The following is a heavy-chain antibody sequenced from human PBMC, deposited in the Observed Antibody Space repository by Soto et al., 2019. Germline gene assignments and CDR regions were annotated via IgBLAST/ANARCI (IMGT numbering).Heavy chain of an antibody. Sequence: GASVKVSCKASGGTFSSYTISWVRQAPGQGLEWMGRIIPILGIANYAQKFQGRVTITADKSTSTAYMELSSLRSEDTAVYYCAIEHSSSWYSQRQAIDYWGQGTLVTVSS. V-gene: IGHV1-69*04. CDR2: IIPILGIA. CDR1: GGTFSSYT. D-gene: IGHD6-13*01. J-gene: IGHJ4*02. CDR3: AIEHSSSWYSQRQAIDY.